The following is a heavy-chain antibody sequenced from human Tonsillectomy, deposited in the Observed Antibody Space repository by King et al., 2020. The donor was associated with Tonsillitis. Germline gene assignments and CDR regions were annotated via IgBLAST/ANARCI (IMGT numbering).Heavy chain of an antibody. CDR3: AKGQLSSDY. Sequence: VQLVESGGGVVQPGGSLRLSCAAPGFSFSNYGMHWVRQAPGKGLEWVAFIRYDGSNENYADSVKGRFTISRDNSKNTLYLQMKSLRPEDTAMYYCAKGQLSSDYWGQGTLVTVSS. D-gene: IGHD5-18*01. V-gene: IGHV3-30*02. CDR2: IRYDGSNE. J-gene: IGHJ4*02. CDR1: GFSFSNYG.